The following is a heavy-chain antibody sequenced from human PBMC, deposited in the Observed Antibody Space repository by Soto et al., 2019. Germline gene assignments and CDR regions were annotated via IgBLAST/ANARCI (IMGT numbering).Heavy chain of an antibody. CDR1: GFTISSYG. CDR2: ISSDGIKK. CDR3: AKSPQWVAKGGMDV. D-gene: IGHD1-26*01. V-gene: IGHV3-30*18. J-gene: IGHJ6*02. Sequence: QVQLVESGGGVVQPGGSLRLSCAASGFTISSYGVHGVRQAPGKGLEWVAVISSDGIKKNYGESAKGRFTISRDNSKNTLYLQMNSLRTEDTAVYYCAKSPQWVAKGGMDVWGQGTTVTVSS.